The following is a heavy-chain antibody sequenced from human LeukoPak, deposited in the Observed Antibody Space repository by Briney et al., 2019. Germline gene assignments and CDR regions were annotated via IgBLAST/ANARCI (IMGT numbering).Heavy chain of an antibody. CDR2: FDPADVGT. J-gene: IGHJ4*02. D-gene: IGHD1-26*01. CDR3: ATDPMGASYRDVHDN. CDR1: GFPLSELS. Sequence: GASVKVSCKVSGFPLSELSMYWVRQAPGKGLEWIGGFDPADVGTFYAQKFQARVTITADTSTHTFYMLVNSLRSDDTAVYYCATDPMGASYRDVHDNWGQGTLVAVSS. V-gene: IGHV1-24*01.